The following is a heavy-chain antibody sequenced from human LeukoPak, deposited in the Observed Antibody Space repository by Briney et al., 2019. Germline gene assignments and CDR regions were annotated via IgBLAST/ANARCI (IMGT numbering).Heavy chain of an antibody. CDR1: GGSISGYY. J-gene: IGHJ4*02. Sequence: PSETLSLTCTVSGGSISGYYWSWIRQPPGKGLQFIGYIHYTGSTNYNPSLESRVTLSVDTSKNQFSLKLRSVTAADTAVYHCARLSKDTVVLPAAMAHYFDYRGQGTLVTVSS. D-gene: IGHD2-2*01. CDR2: IHYTGST. V-gene: IGHV4-59*08. CDR3: ARLSKDTVVLPAAMAHYFDY.